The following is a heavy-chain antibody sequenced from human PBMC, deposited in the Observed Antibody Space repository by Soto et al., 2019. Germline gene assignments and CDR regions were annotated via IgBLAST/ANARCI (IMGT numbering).Heavy chain of an antibody. CDR2: VNDSGNS. V-gene: IGHV4-34*01. D-gene: IGHD6-13*01. Sequence: PSETIRVPRGVLCGTFGELYWRRIRQPPGKGLEWIGEVNDSGNSNYNPSLKRRVVISVDTPKNEFSLKMNTVTAADTGVYFCARVGRWVSGELFDFWRKGSLVTVIS. CDR3: ARVGRWVSGELFDF. J-gene: IGHJ4*02. CDR1: CGTFGELY.